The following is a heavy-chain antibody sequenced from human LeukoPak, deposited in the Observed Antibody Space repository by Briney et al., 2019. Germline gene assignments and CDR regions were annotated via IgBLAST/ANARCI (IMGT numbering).Heavy chain of an antibody. CDR3: AREMAIAAAGISWFAP. CDR1: GFTFSSYW. D-gene: IGHD6-25*01. J-gene: IGHJ5*02. V-gene: IGHV3-7*01. CDR2: IKQDGSEK. Sequence: PGGSLRLSCAASGFTFSSYWMTWVRQAPGKGLEWVANIKQDGSEKYYVDSVKGRFTISRDNAKKSLYLQMNSLRAVDTAVYYCAREMAIAAAGISWFAPWGQGTLVTVSS.